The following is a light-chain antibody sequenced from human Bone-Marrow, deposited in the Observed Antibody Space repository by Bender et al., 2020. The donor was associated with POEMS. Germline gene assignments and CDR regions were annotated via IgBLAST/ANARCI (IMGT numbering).Light chain of an antibody. CDR3: QSYDNSLGGWV. V-gene: IGLV2-8*01. J-gene: IGLJ3*02. CDR1: SYDVGAYNY. CDR2: EVS. Sequence: QSALTQPPSASGSPGQSVTVSCTGTSYDVGAYNYVSWYQQHPGEAPKLIIYEVSKRPSGVPDRFSGSKSGTSASLAITGLQAEDEGDYYCQSYDNSLGGWVFGGGTKLTVL.